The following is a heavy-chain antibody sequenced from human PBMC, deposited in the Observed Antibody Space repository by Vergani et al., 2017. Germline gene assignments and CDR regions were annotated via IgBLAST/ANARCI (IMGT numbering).Heavy chain of an antibody. D-gene: IGHD3/OR15-3a*01. V-gene: IGHV1-8*01. CDR1: GYNFTSFD. CDR3: ARCVLDSKYLHNWFGP. Sequence: QEQLVQSGAEVRKPGASVKVSCKASGYNFTSFDINWVRLATGQGLEWMGWMNPKSGNTAYAAKFQGRITMTRDSSTDTAYMEMKSLRSEDTAIYFCARCVLDSKYLHNWFGPWGQGTVVTVSS. J-gene: IGHJ5*02. CDR2: MNPKSGNT.